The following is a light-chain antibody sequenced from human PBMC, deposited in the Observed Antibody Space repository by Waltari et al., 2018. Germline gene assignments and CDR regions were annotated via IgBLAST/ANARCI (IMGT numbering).Light chain of an antibody. V-gene: IGLV6-57*03. CDR3: QSYGDNYQLV. CDR2: EDD. J-gene: IGLJ2*01. CDR1: SGRTTRNY. Sequence: NFILTQPHSVSESPGKTVTISCTRSSGRTTRNYLQSNQQRPGSAPTNVIYEDDQRPSGVPDRFSGSVDRSSNSVSLTISGLETEDEADYYCQSYGDNYQLVFGGGTKLTVL.